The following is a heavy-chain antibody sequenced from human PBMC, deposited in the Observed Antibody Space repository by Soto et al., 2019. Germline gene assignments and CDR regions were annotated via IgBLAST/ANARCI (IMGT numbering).Heavy chain of an antibody. D-gene: IGHD2-2*01. J-gene: IGHJ6*02. CDR1: GFTFSNAW. CDR3: TTVLYLDCSGTSCYYYGMDV. CDR2: IKSKTDGGTT. Sequence: PGGSLRLSCAASGFTFSNAWMNWVRQAPGKGLEWVGRIKSKTDGGTTDYAAPVKGRFTISRDDSKNTLYLQMNSLKTEDTAVYYCTTVLYLDCSGTSCYYYGMDVWGQGTTVTVSS. V-gene: IGHV3-15*07.